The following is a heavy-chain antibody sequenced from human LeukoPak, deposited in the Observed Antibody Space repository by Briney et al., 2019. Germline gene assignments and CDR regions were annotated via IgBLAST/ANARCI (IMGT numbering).Heavy chain of an antibody. D-gene: IGHD7-27*01. Sequence: KPGGSLRLSCAASGFTFSSYSMNWVRQAPGKGLEWVASISSSSSYIYYADSVKGRFTISRDNAKNSLYLQMNRLRAEDTAVYYCARDWDWGSRRAWYFDLWGRGTLVTVSS. CDR1: GFTFSSYS. J-gene: IGHJ2*01. CDR3: ARDWDWGSRRAWYFDL. V-gene: IGHV3-21*01. CDR2: ISSSSSYI.